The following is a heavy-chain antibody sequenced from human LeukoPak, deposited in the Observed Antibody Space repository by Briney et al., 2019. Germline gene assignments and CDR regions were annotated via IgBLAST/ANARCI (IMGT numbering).Heavy chain of an antibody. Sequence: GGSLRLSCAASGFTFSHFGFHCVRQAPGKGLEWVAVIWSDGSNKYYGDSVKGRFIIYRDDSQNKVYLQMNSLRAEDTAVYYCAKDAQRGFDYSNSLEYWGQGSLVTVSS. CDR3: AKDAQRGFDYSNSLEY. J-gene: IGHJ4*02. V-gene: IGHV3-33*06. CDR1: GFTFSHFG. D-gene: IGHD4-11*01. CDR2: IWSDGSNK.